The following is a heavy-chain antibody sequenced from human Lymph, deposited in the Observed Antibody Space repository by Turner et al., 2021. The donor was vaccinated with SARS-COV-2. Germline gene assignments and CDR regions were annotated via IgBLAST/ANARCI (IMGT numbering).Heavy chain of an antibody. D-gene: IGHD3-22*01. Sequence: EVQLLESGGGLVQPGGSLRLSCAAYGLIFSSYAMSWVRQAPGKGLEWVSSISGSGCSTYYADSVKCRFTISRDNSKNTLYQQMNILRAEDTAVYYCAKNEIAMIVVVITLFDYWGQGTLVTVSS. V-gene: IGHV3-23*01. CDR1: GLIFSSYA. J-gene: IGHJ4*02. CDR2: ISGSGCST. CDR3: AKNEIAMIVVVITLFDY.